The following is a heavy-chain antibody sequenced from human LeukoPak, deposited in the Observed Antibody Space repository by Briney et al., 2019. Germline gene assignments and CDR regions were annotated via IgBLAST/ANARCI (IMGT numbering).Heavy chain of an antibody. Sequence: GGSLRLSCAASGFTFSSYSMNWVRQAPGKGLEWVSSISSSSSYIYYADSVKGRFTISRDNAKNSLYLQINSLRGEERAVYCCARAIRLGSGAFDIWGQGTMVTVSS. CDR2: ISSSSSYI. CDR3: ARAIRLGSGAFDI. V-gene: IGHV3-21*01. J-gene: IGHJ3*02. D-gene: IGHD3-16*01. CDR1: GFTFSSYS.